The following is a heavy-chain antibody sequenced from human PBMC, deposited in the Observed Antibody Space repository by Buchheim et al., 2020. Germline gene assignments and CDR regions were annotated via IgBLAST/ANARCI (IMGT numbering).Heavy chain of an antibody. J-gene: IGHJ4*02. V-gene: IGHV4-34*01. CDR3: ARGGICGYYLVLDY. Sequence: QVQLQQWGAGLLKPSETLSLTCAVYGGSFSGYYWSWIRQPPGKGLEWIGEINHSGSTNYNPSLKSRVPITVSTSKNQFPLKLSSVTAADTAVYYCARGGICGYYLVLDYWGQGTL. D-gene: IGHD3-22*01. CDR1: GGSFSGYY. CDR2: INHSGST.